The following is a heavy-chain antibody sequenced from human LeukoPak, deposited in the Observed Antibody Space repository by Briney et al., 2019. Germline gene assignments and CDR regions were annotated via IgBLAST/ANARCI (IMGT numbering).Heavy chain of an antibody. V-gene: IGHV3-21*01. J-gene: IGHJ4*02. Sequence: GGSLRLSCTASGFSFSTYSMNWVRQAPGKGLEWVSFIVGSSSNIYYADSVKGRFTISRDNAKNSLYLQMDSLRAEDTAVYYCATDSPETAAFDYWGQGTLVTVSS. CDR3: ATDSPETAAFDY. D-gene: IGHD1-1*01. CDR2: IVGSSSNI. CDR1: GFSFSTYS.